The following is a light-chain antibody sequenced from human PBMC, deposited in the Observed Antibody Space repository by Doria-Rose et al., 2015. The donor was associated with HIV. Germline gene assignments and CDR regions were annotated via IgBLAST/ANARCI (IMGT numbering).Light chain of an antibody. V-gene: IGKV3-20*01. J-gene: IGKJ1*01. CDR3: HQYGTSWT. CDR1: QSFSSTY. CDR2: DES. Sequence: TQSPGTLSLSPGERATLSCRASQSFSSTYLAWYQQKPGQAPSLLIYDESTRATGIPDRFSASGSGTDSTLTINRLEPEDFALYYCHQYGTSWTFGQGTKVEI.